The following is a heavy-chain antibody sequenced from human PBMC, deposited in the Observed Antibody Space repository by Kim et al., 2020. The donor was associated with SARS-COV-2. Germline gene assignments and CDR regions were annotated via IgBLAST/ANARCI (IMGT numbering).Heavy chain of an antibody. Sequence: SETLSLTCTVSGGSISSSSYYWGWIRQPPGKGLEWIGSIYYSGSTYYNPSLKSRVTISVDTSKNQFSLKLSSVTAADTAVYYCARRRVITIFGVAYGFDYWGQGTLVTVSS. J-gene: IGHJ4*02. V-gene: IGHV4-39*01. D-gene: IGHD3-3*01. CDR3: ARRRVITIFGVAYGFDY. CDR2: IYYSGST. CDR1: GGSISSSSYY.